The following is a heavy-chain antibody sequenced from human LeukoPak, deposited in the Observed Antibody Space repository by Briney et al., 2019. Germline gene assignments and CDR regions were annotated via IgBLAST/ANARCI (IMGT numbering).Heavy chain of an antibody. CDR3: ARRSSAGGFDY. Sequence: GESLKISCKGSGYSFTNYWIGWVRQMPGKGLEWMGIHYPGDSDTRYSPPFQGQVTISVDKSISTAYLHWSSLKASDTARYYCARRSSAGGFDYWGQGTLVTVSS. V-gene: IGHV5-51*01. J-gene: IGHJ4*02. CDR2: HYPGDSDT. CDR1: GYSFTNYW. D-gene: IGHD6-13*01.